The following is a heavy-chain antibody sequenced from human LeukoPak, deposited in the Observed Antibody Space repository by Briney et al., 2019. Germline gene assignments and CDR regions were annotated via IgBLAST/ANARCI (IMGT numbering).Heavy chain of an antibody. V-gene: IGHV4-4*07. CDR1: GGSINNYY. CDR3: ARTPGITVAGSFFDY. D-gene: IGHD6-19*01. CDR2: IHSSGNT. Sequence: SETLSLTCTVSGGSINNYYWSWIRQPAGKGLEWIGRIHSSGNTDDNPSLKSRVTMSVDTSKNQFSLHLRFVTAADTALYYCARTPGITVAGSFFDYRGQGIQVTVSS. J-gene: IGHJ4*02.